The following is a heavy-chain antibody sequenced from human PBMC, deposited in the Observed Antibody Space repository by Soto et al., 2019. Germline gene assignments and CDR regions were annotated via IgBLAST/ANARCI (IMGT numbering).Heavy chain of an antibody. Sequence: PGGSLRLSCAASGFTFSSYAMSWVRQAPGKGLEWVSAISGSGGSTYYADSVKGRFTISRDNSKNTLYLQMNSLRAEDTAVYYCAKLRFLEWLLWKDFDYWGQGTLVTVSS. V-gene: IGHV3-23*01. CDR1: GFTFSSYA. D-gene: IGHD3-3*01. J-gene: IGHJ4*02. CDR3: AKLRFLEWLLWKDFDY. CDR2: ISGSGGST.